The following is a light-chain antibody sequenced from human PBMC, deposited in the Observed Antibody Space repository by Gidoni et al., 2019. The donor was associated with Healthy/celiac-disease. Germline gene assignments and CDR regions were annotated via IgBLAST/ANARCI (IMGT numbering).Light chain of an antibody. CDR3: QQGSNWLLT. CDR1: QSVSSY. J-gene: IGKJ4*01. V-gene: IGKV3-11*01. Sequence: IVLTPSPATLSLSPGETATLSCRASQSVSSYLAWYQQKPRQAPRLLIDDASNRATGIPARCRGRGSGTDFTLTSSSLEPEDVAVYYCQQGSNWLLTFGGGTKVEIK. CDR2: DAS.